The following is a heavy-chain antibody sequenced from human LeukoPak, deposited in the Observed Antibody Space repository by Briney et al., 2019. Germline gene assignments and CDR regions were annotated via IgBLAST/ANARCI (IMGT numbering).Heavy chain of an antibody. Sequence: PGGSLRLSCAASGFTFSTYWMSWVRQAPGKGLDWVANINKDGSAKYLVDSVKGRFTISRDNAKNSLYLQMSSLRVEDTAVYYCARSPAPGSVDYRGQGTLVTVSS. CDR1: GFTFSTYW. J-gene: IGHJ4*02. CDR3: ARSPAPGSVDY. D-gene: IGHD6-13*01. V-gene: IGHV3-7*01. CDR2: INKDGSAK.